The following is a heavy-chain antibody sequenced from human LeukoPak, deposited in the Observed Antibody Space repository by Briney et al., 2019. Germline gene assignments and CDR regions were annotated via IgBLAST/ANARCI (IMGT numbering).Heavy chain of an antibody. Sequence: PGGSLRLAWAAAGFTFSGSAMHWVRQAAGEGLEWLGRIRSKPNSYATAYAAAVKGRFALARDDSKNTAYLQMDSLKIEDTAVYYCSSHCSSPNCYLFYWGQGTLVTVSS. CDR2: IRSKPNSYAT. V-gene: IGHV3-73*01. D-gene: IGHD2-2*01. CDR1: GFTFSGSA. CDR3: SSHCSSPNCYLFY. J-gene: IGHJ4*02.